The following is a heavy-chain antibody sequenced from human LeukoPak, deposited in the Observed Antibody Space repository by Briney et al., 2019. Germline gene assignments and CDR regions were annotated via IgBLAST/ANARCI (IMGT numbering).Heavy chain of an antibody. CDR3: ARGLLTVTAYYYYYMDV. CDR1: GGTFSSYA. D-gene: IGHD4-11*01. V-gene: IGHV1-69*05. J-gene: IGHJ6*03. CDR2: IIPIFGTA. Sequence: SVKVSCKASGGTFSSYAISWVRQAPGQGLEWMGRIIPIFGTANYAQKFQGRVTITTDESTSTAYMELSSLRSEDTAVYYCARGLLTVTAYYYYYMDVWGKGTTVTVSS.